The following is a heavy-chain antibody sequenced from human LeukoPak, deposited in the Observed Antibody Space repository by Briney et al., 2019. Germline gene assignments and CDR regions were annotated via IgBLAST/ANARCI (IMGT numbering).Heavy chain of an antibody. J-gene: IGHJ4*02. V-gene: IGHV4-59*08. CDR3: ARWVYSYGCYFDY. Sequence: PSETLSLACTVSGCSLSSYYGSWIRQPPGKVLEWIGHIYYSGSTNYSPALKSRVTISVDRSKNQCSLKLSAVTAADTAGYYCARWVYSYGCYFDYWGQGTLVTVSS. D-gene: IGHD5-18*01. CDR1: GCSLSSYY. CDR2: IYYSGST.